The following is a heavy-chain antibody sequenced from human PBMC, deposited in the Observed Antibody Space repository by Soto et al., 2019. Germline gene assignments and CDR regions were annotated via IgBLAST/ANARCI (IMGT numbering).Heavy chain of an antibody. CDR2: ISAYNGNT. V-gene: IGHV1-18*01. D-gene: IGHD2-2*01. Sequence: ASVKVSCKASGYTFTSYGISWVRQAPGQGLEWMGWISAYNGNTNYAQKLQGRVTMTTDTSTSTAYMELRSLRSDDTAVYYCARDPIVGYCSSTSCLPLAASDIWGQGTMVTVS. CDR3: ARDPIVGYCSSTSCLPLAASDI. CDR1: GYTFTSYG. J-gene: IGHJ3*02.